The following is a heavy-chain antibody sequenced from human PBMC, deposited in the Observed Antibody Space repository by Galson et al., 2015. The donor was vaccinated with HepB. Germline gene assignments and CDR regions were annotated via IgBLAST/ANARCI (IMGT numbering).Heavy chain of an antibody. Sequence: SLRLSCAASGFTSSTNSMNWVRQAPGKGLEWVSYISSSSSTIYYADSVKGRFTVSRDNAKNSLYLQMNSLRDEDTAVYYCAIGDYVVDYWGQGTLVTVSS. V-gene: IGHV3-48*02. D-gene: IGHD4-17*01. CDR1: GFTSSTNS. CDR3: AIGDYVVDY. J-gene: IGHJ4*02. CDR2: ISSSSSTI.